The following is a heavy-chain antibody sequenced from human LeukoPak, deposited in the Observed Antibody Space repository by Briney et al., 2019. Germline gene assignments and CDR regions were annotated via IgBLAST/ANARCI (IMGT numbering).Heavy chain of an antibody. J-gene: IGHJ4*02. D-gene: IGHD2-2*01. CDR1: GFTFSSYS. CDR2: ISSSSSYI. Sequence: PGGSLRLSCAASGFTFSSYSMNWVRQAPGKGLEWVSSISSSSSYIYYADSVKGRFTISRDNAKNSLYLQMNSLRAEDTAVYYCARDKALGYCSSTSCYPYFDYWGQGTLVTVSS. V-gene: IGHV3-21*01. CDR3: ARDKALGYCSSTSCYPYFDY.